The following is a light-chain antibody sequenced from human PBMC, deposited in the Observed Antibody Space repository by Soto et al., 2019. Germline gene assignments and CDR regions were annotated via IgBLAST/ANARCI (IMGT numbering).Light chain of an antibody. CDR2: SDA. V-gene: IGLV1-47*01. CDR3: AAWDDSLIGPV. Sequence: QSVLTQPPSASGTPGQRVTISCSGNSPNIGSNYVYWYQQLPGTAPKLLIYSDAQRPSGVPDRISGSKSGASASLAIRGLRSEEEGDYYCAAWDDSLIGPVFGGGTKVTVL. J-gene: IGLJ3*02. CDR1: SPNIGSNY.